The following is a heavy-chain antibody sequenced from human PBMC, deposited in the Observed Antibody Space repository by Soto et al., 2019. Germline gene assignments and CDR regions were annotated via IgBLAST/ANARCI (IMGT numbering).Heavy chain of an antibody. CDR1: GGSISSYY. CDR3: ASMIGDPVLSFDS. D-gene: IGHD3-10*02. V-gene: IGHV4-59*01. Sequence: QVQLQESGPGLVKPSETLSLTCTVSGGSISSYYWSWIRQPPGKGLEWIGFIFYSGSTSYNPSLTSRVTISIDTSEYPFSLKLNSVTAADPAVYYCASMIGDPVLSFDSWGQGTLVAVSS. J-gene: IGHJ5*01. CDR2: IFYSGST.